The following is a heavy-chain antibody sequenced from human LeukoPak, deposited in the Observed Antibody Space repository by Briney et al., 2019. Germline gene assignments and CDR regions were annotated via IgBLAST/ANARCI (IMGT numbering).Heavy chain of an antibody. Sequence: GGSLRLSCATSGFTFWTYWMTWVRQAPGTGLEWVANINPDGSGTFYVGSVKGRFTISRDNAKNSLYLHMNSLRAEDTAIYYCARDPDYGDPGPFFDYWGQGALVTVSS. CDR2: INPDGSGT. CDR1: GFTFWTYW. V-gene: IGHV3-7*03. D-gene: IGHD2-21*02. CDR3: ARDPDYGDPGPFFDY. J-gene: IGHJ4*01.